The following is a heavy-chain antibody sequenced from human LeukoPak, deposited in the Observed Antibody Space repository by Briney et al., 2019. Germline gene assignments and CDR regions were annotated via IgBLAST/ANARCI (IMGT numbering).Heavy chain of an antibody. CDR1: GFTFSNYW. CDR2: IREDGSMK. V-gene: IGHV3-7*01. CDR3: ARDLTYYFDSRGYYDAFDV. J-gene: IGHJ3*01. D-gene: IGHD3-22*01. Sequence: GGSLRLSCAASGFTFSNYWMSWVRQAPGRGLEWVANIREDGSMKYYLDSVKGRFTISRDNAKNSVFLQMNSLRAEDTATYYCARDLTYYFDSRGYYDAFDVWGQGTMVTVSS.